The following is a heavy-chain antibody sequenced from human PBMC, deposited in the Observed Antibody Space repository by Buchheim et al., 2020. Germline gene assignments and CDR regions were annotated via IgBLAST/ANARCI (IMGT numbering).Heavy chain of an antibody. J-gene: IGHJ6*02. D-gene: IGHD7-27*01. CDR3: ATWAFYHGVDV. CDR2: IRSGSTAM. V-gene: IGHV3-48*02. Sequence: EVQMVDSGGGLVQPGGSLRLSCAASGFNFGAYAMNWFRPAPGRGLEWLSHIRSGSTAMYYTDSVRGRFTISRDDAKNSLYLQMDSLRDDDTAVYFCATWAFYHGVDVWGQGT. CDR1: GFNFGAYA.